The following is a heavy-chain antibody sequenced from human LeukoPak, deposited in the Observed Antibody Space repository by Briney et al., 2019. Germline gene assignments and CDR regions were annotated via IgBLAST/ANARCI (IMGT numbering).Heavy chain of an antibody. CDR2: ISYDGSNK. V-gene: IGHV3-30-3*01. D-gene: IGHD6-13*01. CDR1: GFTFSSYA. J-gene: IGHJ4*02. CDR3: ARVGYSSSPDY. Sequence: GGSLRLSCAASGFTFSSYAMHWVRQAPGKGLEWVAVISYDGSNKYYADSVKGRFTISRDNSKNTLYLQMNSLRAEDTAVYYCARVGYSSSPDYWGQGTLVTVSS.